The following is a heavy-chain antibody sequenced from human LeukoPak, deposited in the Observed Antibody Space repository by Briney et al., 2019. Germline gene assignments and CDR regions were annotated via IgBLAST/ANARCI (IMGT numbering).Heavy chain of an antibody. Sequence: ASVKVSCKASVYTFTGYYMHWVRQTPRQGREWVGWINPNSGGTNYAQKFQGRVTMTRDTSISTAYMELSRLRSDDTAVYYCASSPYCSGGSCYTETDYWGQGTLVTVSS. D-gene: IGHD2-15*01. CDR2: INPNSGGT. J-gene: IGHJ4*02. CDR1: VYTFTGYY. V-gene: IGHV1-2*02. CDR3: ASSPYCSGGSCYTETDY.